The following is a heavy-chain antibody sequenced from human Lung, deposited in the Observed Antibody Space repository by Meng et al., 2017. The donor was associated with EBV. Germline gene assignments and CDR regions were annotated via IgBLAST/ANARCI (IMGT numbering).Heavy chain of an antibody. V-gene: IGHV4-31*01. CDR3: ARAVDTGYFDY. J-gene: IGHJ4*02. D-gene: IGHD5-18*01. Sequence: QVQMQESGPGLGKPSQTLSLTCTVSGGSISSGGHYWSWIRQHPGKGLEWIGYIYYSGSTYYNPSLKSLVSISVDTSNNQFSLKLSSVTAADTAVYYCARAVDTGYFDYWGQGTLVTVSS. CDR2: IYYSGST. CDR1: GGSISSGGHY.